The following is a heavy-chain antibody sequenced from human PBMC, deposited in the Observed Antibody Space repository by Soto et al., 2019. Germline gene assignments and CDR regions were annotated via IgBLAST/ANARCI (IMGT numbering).Heavy chain of an antibody. V-gene: IGHV3-53*01. CDR2: IYSGGST. Sequence: GGSLRLSCAASGFIVSNTYMTWVRQAPGKGLDWVSIIYSGGSTHYADSVKGRFTISRDNSKNTLYLQMNSLRAEDTAVYYCARGAPISPGTFDFWGQGSLVTVSS. CDR3: ARGAPISPGTFDF. D-gene: IGHD5-12*01. J-gene: IGHJ4*02. CDR1: GFIVSNTY.